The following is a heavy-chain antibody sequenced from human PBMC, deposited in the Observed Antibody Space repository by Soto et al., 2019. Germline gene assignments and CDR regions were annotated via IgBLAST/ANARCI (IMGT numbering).Heavy chain of an antibody. CDR2: IFPSGTT. Sequence: PSETLSLTCAVSGGSLTSGTYSWNWIRQPPGKGLEWIGYIFPSGTTYYNPSLKSRVSTSIDVSKNQFSLNLRSLTAADTAVYYCAGGREFDSWGQGTLVTVSS. J-gene: IGHJ4*02. CDR3: AGGREFDS. V-gene: IGHV4-30-2*01. CDR1: GGSLTSGTYS.